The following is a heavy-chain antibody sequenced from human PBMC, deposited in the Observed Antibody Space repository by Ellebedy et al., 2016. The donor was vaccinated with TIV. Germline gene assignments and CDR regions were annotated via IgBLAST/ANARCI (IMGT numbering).Heavy chain of an antibody. CDR2: IYWNDDK. CDR3: ALGYCRGGSCYESEWDWFDP. D-gene: IGHD2-15*01. Sequence: SGPTLVKPTQTLTLTCTFSGFSFSPSGVGVGWIHQPPGKALEWLALIYWNDDKRYSPSLKSRLTITKDTSKNQVVLTITNMDPVDTATYYCALGYCRGGSCYESEWDWFDPWGQGTLVTVSS. CDR1: GFSFSPSGVG. V-gene: IGHV2-5*01. J-gene: IGHJ5*02.